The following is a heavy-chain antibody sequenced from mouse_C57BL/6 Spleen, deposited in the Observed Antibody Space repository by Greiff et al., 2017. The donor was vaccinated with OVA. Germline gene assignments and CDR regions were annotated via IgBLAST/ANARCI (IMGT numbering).Heavy chain of an antibody. Sequence: VQLQQSGPELVKPGASVKISCKASGYTFTDYYMNWVKQSHGKSLEWIGDINPNNGGTSYNQKFKGKATLTVDKSSSTAYMELRSLTSEDSAVYYCARWRDYYGSSFDYWGQGTTLTVSS. CDR2: INPNNGGT. CDR3: ARWRDYYGSSFDY. V-gene: IGHV1-26*01. J-gene: IGHJ2*01. CDR1: GYTFTDYY. D-gene: IGHD1-1*01.